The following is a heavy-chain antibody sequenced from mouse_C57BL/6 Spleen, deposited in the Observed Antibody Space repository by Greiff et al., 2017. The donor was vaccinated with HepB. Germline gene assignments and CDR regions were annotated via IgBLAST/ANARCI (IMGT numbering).Heavy chain of an antibody. V-gene: IGHV5-17*01. CDR1: GFTFSDYG. J-gene: IGHJ2*01. CDR2: ISSGSSTI. Sequence: EVMLVESGGGLVKPGGSLKLSCAASGFTFSDYGMHWVRQAPEKGLEWVAYISSGSSTIYYADTVKGRFTISRDNAKNTLFLQMTSLRSEDTAMYYCARPSIYYGNYDYFDYWGQGTTLTVSS. D-gene: IGHD2-1*01. CDR3: ARPSIYYGNYDYFDY.